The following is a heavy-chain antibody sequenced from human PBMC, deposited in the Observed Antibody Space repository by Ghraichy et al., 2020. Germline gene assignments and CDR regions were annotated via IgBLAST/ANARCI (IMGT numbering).Heavy chain of an antibody. CDR1: GCSISSSSYY. J-gene: IGHJ4*02. CDR3: ARLRITICGVVIGQYGYYFDY. D-gene: IGHD3-3*01. Sequence: GSLSLTCTVSGCSISSSSYYWGWIRQPPGKGLEWIVSIYYSGSTYYNPSLKSLVTISVDTSKNQFSLKLSSVTAADTAVYYCARLRITICGVVIGQYGYYFDYWGQGTLVTVSS. V-gene: IGHV4-39*01. CDR2: IYYSGST.